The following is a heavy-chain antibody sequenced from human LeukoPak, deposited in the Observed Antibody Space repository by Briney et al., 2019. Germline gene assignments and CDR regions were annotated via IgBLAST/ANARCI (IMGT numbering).Heavy chain of an antibody. CDR3: AREPSGDYYDSSANFDY. CDR1: GGTFSSYA. Sequence: SVTVSCKASGGTFSSYAISWVRQAPGQGLEWMGRIIPILGIANYAQKFQGRVTITADKSTSTAYMELSSLRSEDTAVYYCAREPSGDYYDSSANFDYWGQGTLVTVSS. J-gene: IGHJ4*02. V-gene: IGHV1-69*04. CDR2: IIPILGIA. D-gene: IGHD3-22*01.